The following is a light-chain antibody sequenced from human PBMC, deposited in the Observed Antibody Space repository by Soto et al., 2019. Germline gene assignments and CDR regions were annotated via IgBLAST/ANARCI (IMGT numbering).Light chain of an antibody. J-gene: IGKJ3*01. CDR1: QGISSY. Sequence: IQLTQSPSPLSASIGDRVTITCRASQGISSYLAWYQQKPGRAPKLLIYGAFTLQSGVPSRFNGSGSGTDFTLTISSLQPEDLATYYCQHLNNFPPFTFGPGTKVDLK. CDR3: QHLNNFPPFT. CDR2: GAF. V-gene: IGKV1-9*01.